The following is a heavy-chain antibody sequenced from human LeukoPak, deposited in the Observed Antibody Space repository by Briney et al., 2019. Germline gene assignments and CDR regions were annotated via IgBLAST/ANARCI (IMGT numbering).Heavy chain of an antibody. D-gene: IGHD6-13*01. CDR3: ARGIAAAGRATADY. Sequence: GASVKVSCKASGYTFTGYYMHWVRQAPGQGLEWMGRINPNSGGTNYAQKFQGWVTMTRDTSISTAYMELSRLRSDDTAVYYCARGIAAAGRATADYWGQGTLVTVSS. CDR2: INPNSGGT. J-gene: IGHJ4*02. CDR1: GYTFTGYY. V-gene: IGHV1-2*04.